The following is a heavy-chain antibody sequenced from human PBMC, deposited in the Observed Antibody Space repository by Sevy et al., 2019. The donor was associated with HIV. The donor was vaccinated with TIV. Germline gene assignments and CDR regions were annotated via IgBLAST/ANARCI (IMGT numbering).Heavy chain of an antibody. Sequence: SETLSLTCTVSGGSISSSSYYWSWIRQPPGKGLEWIGSIYYSGSTYYNPSLKSRVTISVDTSKNQFSLKLSSVTAADTAVYYCARHALRWIQLWLPGHNWFDPWGQRTLVTVSS. CDR3: ARHALRWIQLWLPGHNWFDP. CDR1: GGSISSSSYY. CDR2: IYYSGST. J-gene: IGHJ5*02. V-gene: IGHV4-39*01. D-gene: IGHD5-18*01.